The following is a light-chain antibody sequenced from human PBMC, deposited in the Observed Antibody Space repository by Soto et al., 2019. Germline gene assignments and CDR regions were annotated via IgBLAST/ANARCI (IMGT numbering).Light chain of an antibody. V-gene: IGKV3-15*01. CDR3: QQYNNWPTWT. CDR1: QSVGSN. CDR2: GAS. Sequence: EIVMTQSPATLSVSPGERVTLSCRARQSVGSNLAWYQQKPGQAPRLLIYGASTRATGTPARFSGSGSETEFTLTISSLQAEDSAVYFCQQYNNWPTWTFGQGTKV. J-gene: IGKJ1*01.